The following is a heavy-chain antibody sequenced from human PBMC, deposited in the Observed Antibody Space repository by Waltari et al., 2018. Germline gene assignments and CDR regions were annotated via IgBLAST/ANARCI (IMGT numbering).Heavy chain of an antibody. CDR3: GRTFLETPGWFDT. CDR1: DGFITSGDYD. V-gene: IGHV4-30-4*08. D-gene: IGHD1-1*01. Sequence: QVQLQESGPGLVKPSQTLSRTCTVSDGFITSGDYDRSWIRQAPGKGPEWIANIDHTGPTHDNPSLKRRLSVSIDVSKNQFSLGLTSVTAADTAVYYCGRTFLETPGWFDTWGQGTLVTVSS. J-gene: IGHJ5*02. CDR2: IDHTGPT.